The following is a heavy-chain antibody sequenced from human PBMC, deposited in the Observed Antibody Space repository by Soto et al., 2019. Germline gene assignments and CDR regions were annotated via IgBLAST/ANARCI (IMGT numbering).Heavy chain of an antibody. CDR3: AADYTGIHYGMDV. D-gene: IGHD3-16*01. Sequence: GASVKVSCKASGFTFTSSTVQWVRQARGQRLEWIGWIVVGSGNTNDAQKFQERVTITTDMSASTAYMELSSLRSEDTAVYYCAADYTGIHYGMDVWGQGTTVTVSS. V-gene: IGHV1-58*01. CDR1: GFTFTSST. J-gene: IGHJ6*02. CDR2: IVVGSGNT.